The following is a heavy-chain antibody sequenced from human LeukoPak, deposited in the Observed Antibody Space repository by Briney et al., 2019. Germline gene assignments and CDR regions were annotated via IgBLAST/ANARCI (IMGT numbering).Heavy chain of an antibody. D-gene: IGHD2-2*01. CDR3: ARGYQLLRGGNWFDP. V-gene: IGHV4-61*02. CDR1: GGSISSGSYY. CDR2: IYTSGST. J-gene: IGHJ5*02. Sequence: SQTLSLTCTVSGGSISSGSYYWSWIRQPAGKGLEWIGRIYTSGSTNYNPSLKSRVTISVDTSKNQFSLKLSSVTAADTAVYYCARGYQLLRGGNWFDPWGQGALVTVSS.